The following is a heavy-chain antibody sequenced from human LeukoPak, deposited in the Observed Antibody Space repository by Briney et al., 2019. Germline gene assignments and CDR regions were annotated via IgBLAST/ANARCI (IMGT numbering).Heavy chain of an antibody. V-gene: IGHV3-48*01. CDR2: ISSSSSTI. CDR3: ARVSRYCSSTSCPPDAFDI. J-gene: IGHJ3*02. CDR1: GFTFSSYS. D-gene: IGHD2-2*01. Sequence: PGGSLRLSCAASGFTFSSYSMNWVRQAPGKGLEWVSYISSSSSTIYYADSVEGRFTISRDNAKNSLYLQMNSLRAEDTAVYYCARVSRYCSSTSCPPDAFDIWGQGTMVTVSS.